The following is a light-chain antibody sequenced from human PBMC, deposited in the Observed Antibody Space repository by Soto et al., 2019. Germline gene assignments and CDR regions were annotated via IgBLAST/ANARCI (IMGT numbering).Light chain of an antibody. CDR3: RQFTYQPVA. CDR1: QGIGSN. J-gene: IGKJ4*01. CDR2: DAS. V-gene: IGKV1D-13*01. Sequence: AIQLTQSPSSLSASVGDRVTITCRASQGIGSNLAWYHQKPGKAPKVLIYDASTLESGVPSRFSGSGYGTHFTLTISSLQPEDFATYYCRQFTYQPVAFGGGTKVEI.